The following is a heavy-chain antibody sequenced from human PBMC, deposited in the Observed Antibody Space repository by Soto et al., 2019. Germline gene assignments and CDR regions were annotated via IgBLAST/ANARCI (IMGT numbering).Heavy chain of an antibody. Sequence: EVQLLESGGGLVQPGGPLRLSCAASGFTFSSFAMSWVRQARGKGLEWLAAITCRGDYTYYSDSVKGRFTLSRDNSRNRLDLEMNSLQVEDTALYYCAKLGTRGVFDSWGQGTLLTVSS. CDR3: AKLGTRGVFDS. V-gene: IGHV3-23*01. D-gene: IGHD3-10*01. J-gene: IGHJ4*02. CDR2: ITCRGDYT. CDR1: GFTFSSFA.